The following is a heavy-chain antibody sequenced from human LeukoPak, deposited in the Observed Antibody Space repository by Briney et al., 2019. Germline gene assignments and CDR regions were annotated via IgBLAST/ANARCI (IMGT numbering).Heavy chain of an antibody. CDR2: INHNGCT. V-gene: IGHV4-34*01. D-gene: IGHD3-22*01. CDR1: GGSFSGYY. Sequence: SETLSLTCAVYGGSFSGYYCSWIRQPPGKGLEWIGEINHNGCTNYNPSLKSRVTISVDTSKNQFSLKLSSVTAADTAVYYCARGSNYYDSSGYYGAPPEYFQHWGQGTLVTVSS. J-gene: IGHJ1*01. CDR3: ARGSNYYDSSGYYGAPPEYFQH.